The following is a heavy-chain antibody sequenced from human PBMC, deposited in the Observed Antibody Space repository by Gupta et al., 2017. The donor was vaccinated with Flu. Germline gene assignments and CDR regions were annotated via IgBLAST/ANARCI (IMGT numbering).Heavy chain of an antibody. CDR3: ASHYYDFWSGYRASYWYFDL. Sequence: IPIFGTANYAQKFQGRVTITADESTSTAYMELSSLRSEDTAVYYCASHYYDFWSGYRASYWYFDLWGRGTLVTVSS. V-gene: IGHV1-69*01. D-gene: IGHD3-3*01. CDR2: IPIFGTA. J-gene: IGHJ2*01.